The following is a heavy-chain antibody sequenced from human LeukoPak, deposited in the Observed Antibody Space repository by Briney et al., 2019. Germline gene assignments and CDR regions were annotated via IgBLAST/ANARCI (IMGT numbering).Heavy chain of an antibody. D-gene: IGHD6-19*01. CDR3: ARVSPQGVGSSGWLNY. V-gene: IGHV1-18*01. CDR1: GYTFTSYG. CDR2: ISAYNGNT. J-gene: IGHJ4*02. Sequence: ASVKVSCKASGYTFTSYGIIWVRQAPGQGLEWMGWISAYNGNTNYAQKLQGRVTMTTDTSTSTAYMELRSLRSDDTAVYYCARVSPQGVGSSGWLNYWGQGTLVTVSS.